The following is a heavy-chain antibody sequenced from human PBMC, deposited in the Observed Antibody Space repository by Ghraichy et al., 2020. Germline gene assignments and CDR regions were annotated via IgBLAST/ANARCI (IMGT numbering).Heavy chain of an antibody. D-gene: IGHD1-1*01. CDR2: ILHGGST. J-gene: IGHJ4*02. CDR1: GGSVSSSSDY. V-gene: IGHV4-39*01. Sequence: SETLSLTCTVSGGSVSSSSDYWGWIRQPPGKGLEWIGNILHGGSTFYNPSLRGRVTISVDTSKNQFSLKLSSVTAADLAMYYCARYAIGTMLDNWGQGTLVTVS. CDR3: ARYAIGTMLDN.